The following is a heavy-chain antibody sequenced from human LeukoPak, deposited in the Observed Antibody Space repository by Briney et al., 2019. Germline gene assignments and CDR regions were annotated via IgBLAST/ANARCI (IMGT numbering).Heavy chain of an antibody. CDR2: INPNSGGT. Sequence: ASVKVSCKASGYIFTDSFLHWVRQAPGQGLEWMGRINPNSGGTNYAQKFQGRVTMTRDTSISTAYMELTRLRSDDTAVYYCAREQHSSDWGQGTMVTVSS. J-gene: IGHJ3*01. CDR1: GYIFTDSF. CDR3: AREQHSSD. V-gene: IGHV1-2*06. D-gene: IGHD3-3*02.